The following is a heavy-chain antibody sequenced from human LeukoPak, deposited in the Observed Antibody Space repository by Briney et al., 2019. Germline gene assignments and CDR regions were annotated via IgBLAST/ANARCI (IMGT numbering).Heavy chain of an antibody. CDR1: GFTFSSYS. CDR2: ISSSSSTI. J-gene: IGHJ6*03. D-gene: IGHD3-10*01. CDR3: AREESYYYYMDV. V-gene: IGHV3-48*04. Sequence: GGSLRLSYAASGFTFSSYSMNWVRQATGKGLEWVSYISSSSSTIYYADSVKGRFTISRDNAKNSLYLQMNSLRAEDTAVYYCAREESYYYYMDVWGKGATVTVSS.